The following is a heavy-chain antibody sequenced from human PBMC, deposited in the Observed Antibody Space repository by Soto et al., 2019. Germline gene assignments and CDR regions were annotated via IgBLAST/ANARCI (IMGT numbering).Heavy chain of an antibody. CDR1: GGSFSSGAYH. CDR3: ARMSATGTRWFDP. V-gene: IGHV4-31*03. D-gene: IGHD6-13*01. J-gene: IGHJ5*02. CDR2: ISYRGIT. Sequence: SETLSLTCTVSGGSFSSGAYHWSRVRQHPGQGLEWIASISYRGITYSNPSLKSRLSMSVDTSKNQFSLNLTSVTAADTAVYHCARMSATGTRWFDPWFQGTLVTVSS.